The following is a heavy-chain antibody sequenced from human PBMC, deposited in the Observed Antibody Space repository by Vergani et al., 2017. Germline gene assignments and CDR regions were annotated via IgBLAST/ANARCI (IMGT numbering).Heavy chain of an antibody. CDR2: IKSKTDGGTT. J-gene: IGHJ3*02. CDR1: GFTFSNAW. V-gene: IGHV3-15*01. CDR3: TTAPWSGSYYVFSGIAFDI. Sequence: EVQLVESGGGLVKPGGSLRLSCAASGFTFSNAWMSWVRQAPGKGLEWVGRIKSKTDGGTTDYAAPVKGRFTISRDDSKNTLYLQMNSLKTEDTAVYYCTTAPWSGSYYVFSGIAFDIWGQGTMVTVSS. D-gene: IGHD1-26*01.